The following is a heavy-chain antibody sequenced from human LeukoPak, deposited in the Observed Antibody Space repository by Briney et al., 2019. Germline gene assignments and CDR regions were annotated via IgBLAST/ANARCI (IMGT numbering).Heavy chain of an antibody. CDR2: INHSGST. CDR3: ASRGIVATDVRY. D-gene: IGHD5-12*01. CDR1: GGSFSGYY. Sequence: SETLSLTCAVYGGSFSGYYWSWIRQPPGKGLEWIEEINHSGSTNYNPSLKSRVTISVDTSKNQISLKLSSVTAADTAVYYCASRGIVATDVRYWGQGTLVTVSS. J-gene: IGHJ4*02. V-gene: IGHV4-34*01.